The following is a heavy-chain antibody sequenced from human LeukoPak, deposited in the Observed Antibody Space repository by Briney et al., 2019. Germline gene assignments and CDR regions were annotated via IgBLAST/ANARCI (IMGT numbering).Heavy chain of an antibody. J-gene: IGHJ4*02. V-gene: IGHV1-46*01. Sequence: GASVKVSCKASGYTFTNYYIHWMRQAPGQGLEWVGIINLNAVTTRYAQKFQGRITVTRDTSTSTVYMELSSLRSEDTAVYYCARGGYQDYWGQGTLVTVSS. CDR2: INLNAVTT. CDR1: GYTFTNYY. D-gene: IGHD2-2*01. CDR3: ARGGYQDY.